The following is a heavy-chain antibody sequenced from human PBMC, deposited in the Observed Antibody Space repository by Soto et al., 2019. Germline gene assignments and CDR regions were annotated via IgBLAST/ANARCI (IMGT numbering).Heavy chain of an antibody. J-gene: IGHJ4*02. CDR1: GFTISTHG. Sequence: QAQLVESGGGVVQPGTSLRLSCAASGFTISTHGMHWVRQAPGKGLEWLANIWYDGSNKFYAESVKGRFSISKDHSKNTLYLQMSSIRAEDTAVYYCAAETTGNFHFPYWGQGTQVTVYS. D-gene: IGHD1-7*01. V-gene: IGHV3-33*03. CDR2: IWYDGSNK. CDR3: AAETTGNFHFPY.